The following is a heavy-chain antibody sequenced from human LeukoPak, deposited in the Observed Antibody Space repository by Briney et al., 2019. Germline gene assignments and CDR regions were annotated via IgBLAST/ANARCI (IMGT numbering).Heavy chain of an antibody. CDR2: ISGSGGST. CDR3: AKDLAGGNYDILTGPVFDI. CDR1: GFTFSSYA. J-gene: IGHJ3*02. Sequence: GGSLRLSCAASGFTFSSYAMSWVRQAPGKGLEGVSAISGSGGSTYYADSVKGRFTISRDNSKNTLYLQMHSMRAEDTAVYYCAKDLAGGNYDILTGPVFDIWGQGTMVTVSS. V-gene: IGHV3-23*01. D-gene: IGHD3-9*01.